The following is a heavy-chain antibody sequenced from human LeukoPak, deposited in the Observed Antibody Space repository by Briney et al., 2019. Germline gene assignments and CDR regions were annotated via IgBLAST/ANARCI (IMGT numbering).Heavy chain of an antibody. CDR1: GGTFSSYA. CDR2: IIPILGIA. D-gene: IGHD3-22*01. J-gene: IGHJ6*02. CDR3: ARDHLVVIKYYYYYGMDV. Sequence: GASVKVSCKASGGTFSSYAISWVRQAPGQGLEWMGRIIPILGIANYAQKFQGRVTITADKSTSTAYMELSSLRSEDTAVYYCARDHLVVIKYYYYYGMDVWGQGTTVTVSS. V-gene: IGHV1-69*04.